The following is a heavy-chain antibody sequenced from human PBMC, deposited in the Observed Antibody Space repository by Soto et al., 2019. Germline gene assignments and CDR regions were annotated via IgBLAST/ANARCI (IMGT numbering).Heavy chain of an antibody. CDR3: AKGPYGSGSYNWFDP. D-gene: IGHD3-10*01. CDR2: ISGSGGST. CDR1: GFTFSSYA. Sequence: GESLKISCAASGFTFSSYAMNWVRQAPGKGLEWVSAISGSGGSTYYADSVKGRFTISRDNSKNTLYLQMNSLRAEDTAVYYCAKGPYGSGSYNWFDPWGQGTLVTVSS. J-gene: IGHJ5*02. V-gene: IGHV3-23*01.